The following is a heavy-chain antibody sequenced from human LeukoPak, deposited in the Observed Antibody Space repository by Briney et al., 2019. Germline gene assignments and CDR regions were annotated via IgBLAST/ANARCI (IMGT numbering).Heavy chain of an antibody. J-gene: IGHJ4*02. V-gene: IGHV3-48*04. CDR2: ISFSNSTL. CDR3: AGGGATSFDY. CDR1: GFNVSYYS. Sequence: GGSLRLSCAASGFNVSYYSMNWVRRAPGKRLEWVSYISFSNSTLYYADSVRGRFTISRDNAKNSLSLQMNSLRAEDTAVYYCAGGGATSFDYWGQGILVTVSS. D-gene: IGHD5-12*01.